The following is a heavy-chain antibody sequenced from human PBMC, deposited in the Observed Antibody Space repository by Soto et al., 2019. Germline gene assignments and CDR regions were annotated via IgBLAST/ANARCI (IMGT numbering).Heavy chain of an antibody. CDR2: IYYSGST. V-gene: IGHV4-31*03. Sequence: SETLSLTCTVSGGSISSGGYYWSWIRQHPGKGLEWIGYIYYSGSTYYNPSLKSRVTISVDTPKNQFSLKLSSVTAADTAVYYCARNQAGQLLYGGYFDYWGQGTLVTVSS. D-gene: IGHD2-2*02. CDR3: ARNQAGQLLYGGYFDY. J-gene: IGHJ4*02. CDR1: GGSISSGGYY.